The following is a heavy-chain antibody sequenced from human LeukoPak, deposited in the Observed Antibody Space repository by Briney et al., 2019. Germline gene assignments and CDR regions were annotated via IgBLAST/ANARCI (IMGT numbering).Heavy chain of an antibody. J-gene: IGHJ6*02. CDR2: INERGTEE. CDR1: GFSFSSFW. Sequence: GGSLRLSCGAPGFSFSSFWMTWVRQPPGKGLEWVANINERGTEEHYADSVKGRFTVSRDSAKNSLYLQMNSLRPEDTALYYCVKDMNPGGADVWGQGTTVTVSS. D-gene: IGHD3-10*01. V-gene: IGHV3-7*03. CDR3: VKDMNPGGADV.